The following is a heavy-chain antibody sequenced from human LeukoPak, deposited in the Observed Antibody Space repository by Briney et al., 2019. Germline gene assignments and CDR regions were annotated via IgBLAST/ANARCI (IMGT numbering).Heavy chain of an antibody. V-gene: IGHV3-30*04. CDR3: ARARGHTVVSSWLDY. J-gene: IGHJ4*02. CDR2: ISYDGSNK. CDR1: GFTFSSYA. D-gene: IGHD4-23*01. Sequence: GGSLRLSCAASGFTFSSYAMHWVRQAPGKGLEWVAVISYDGSNKYYADSVKGRFTISRDNSKNTLYVQMDSLRVDDTAVYYCARARGHTVVSSWLDYWGPGTLVTVSS.